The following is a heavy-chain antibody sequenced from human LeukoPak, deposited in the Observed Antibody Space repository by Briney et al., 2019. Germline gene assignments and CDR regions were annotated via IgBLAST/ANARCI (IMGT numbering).Heavy chain of an antibody. CDR3: ARGRSGSYFGDY. Sequence: SETLSLTCTVSGSSISGYYCNWIRQSPGKGLEWIGYIYHTGSANYNPSLKSRVTMSVDTSKNQFSLKLRSVTAADTAVYYCARGRSGSYFGDYWGQGILVTVSS. D-gene: IGHD3-10*01. CDR1: GSSISGYY. V-gene: IGHV4-59*01. J-gene: IGHJ4*02. CDR2: IYHTGSA.